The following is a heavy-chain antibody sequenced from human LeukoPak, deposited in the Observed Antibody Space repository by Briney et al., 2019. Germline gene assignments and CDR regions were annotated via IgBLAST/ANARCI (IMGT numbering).Heavy chain of an antibody. CDR1: GFTFSSYA. CDR3: ARTAYSDYSLGF. D-gene: IGHD5-12*01. Sequence: GGSLRLSCAASGFTFSSYAMHWVRQAPGKGLEWVAVISYDGSNKYYADSVKGRFTISRDNAKNTLYLQMNSLRAEDTAVYYCARTAYSDYSLGFWGQGTLVTVSS. CDR2: ISYDGSNK. V-gene: IGHV3-30-3*01. J-gene: IGHJ4*02.